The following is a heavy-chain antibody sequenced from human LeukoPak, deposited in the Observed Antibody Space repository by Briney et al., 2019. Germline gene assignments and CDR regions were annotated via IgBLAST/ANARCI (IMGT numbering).Heavy chain of an antibody. CDR2: ISSSSSYI. J-gene: IGHJ4*02. D-gene: IGHD1-26*01. CDR1: GFTFSSYA. CDR3: ARDSGSYYPLDY. Sequence: GGSLRLSCAASGFTFSSYAMSWVRQAPGKGLEWVSSISSSSSYIYYADSVKGRFTISRDNAKNSLYLQMNSLRAEDTAVYYCARDSGSYYPLDYWGQGTLVTVSS. V-gene: IGHV3-21*01.